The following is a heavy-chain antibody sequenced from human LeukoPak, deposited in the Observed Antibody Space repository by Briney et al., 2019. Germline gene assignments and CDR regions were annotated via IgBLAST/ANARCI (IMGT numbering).Heavy chain of an antibody. CDR1: GFTFSSYG. CDR3: ARDGSDYDLDY. J-gene: IGHJ4*02. D-gene: IGHD4-17*01. CDR2: IWYDGSNK. Sequence: GRSLRLSCAASGFTFSSYGMHWVRQAPGKGLEWVAVIWYDGSNKYYADSVKGRFTISRDNSKNTLYLQMNSLRAEDTAVYYCARDGSDYDLDYWGQGTLVTVSS. V-gene: IGHV3-33*01.